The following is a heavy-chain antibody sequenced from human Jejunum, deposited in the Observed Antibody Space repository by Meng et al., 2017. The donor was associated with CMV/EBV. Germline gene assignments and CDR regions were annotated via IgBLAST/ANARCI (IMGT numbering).Heavy chain of an antibody. CDR3: AKDRGGSDDAYDV. CDR2: FYISGRST. D-gene: IGHD3-16*01. Sequence: SGFTFSSYAMNGVRQAPGKGLEWISVFYISGRSTYYADSVKGRFTISRDNSKNMVYLQMNSLRVEDTAVYYCAKDRGGSDDAYDVWGQGATVTVSS. J-gene: IGHJ3*01. V-gene: IGHV3-23*03. CDR1: GFTFSSYA.